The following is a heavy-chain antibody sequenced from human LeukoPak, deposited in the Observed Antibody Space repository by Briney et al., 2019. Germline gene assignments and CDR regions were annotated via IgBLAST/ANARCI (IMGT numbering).Heavy chain of an antibody. CDR1: GGSISSYH. Sequence: SETLSLTCTVSGGSISSYHWSCIRQPPGKGLEWIGYIHYSGSTNYNPSLKSRITMSVDTSKNEFSLKLTSVTAADTAVFYCVRKGSSGFDYWGQGTLVTVPS. CDR2: IHYSGST. CDR3: VRKGSSGFDY. D-gene: IGHD3-10*01. J-gene: IGHJ4*02. V-gene: IGHV4-59*08.